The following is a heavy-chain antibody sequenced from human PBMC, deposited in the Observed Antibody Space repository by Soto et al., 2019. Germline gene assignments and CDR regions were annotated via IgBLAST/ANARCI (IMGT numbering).Heavy chain of an antibody. Sequence: SETLSLTCTVSGDSISSSDYYWGWIRQPPGKGLEWIGNIYYSGSTYFNPSLKSRVTMSVDRSTNQFSLKLSSVTAADTAVYYCASRVSDYFDYWGQGTPVPVSS. CDR3: ASRVSDYFDY. D-gene: IGHD6-19*01. CDR2: IYYSGST. V-gene: IGHV4-39*07. CDR1: GDSISSSDYY. J-gene: IGHJ4*02.